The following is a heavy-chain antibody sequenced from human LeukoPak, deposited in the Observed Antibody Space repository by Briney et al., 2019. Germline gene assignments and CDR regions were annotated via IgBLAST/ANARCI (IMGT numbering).Heavy chain of an antibody. V-gene: IGHV3-30-3*01. CDR2: ISYDGSNK. J-gene: IGHJ5*02. CDR1: GFTFSSYA. CDR3: ARAKNDGWFDP. D-gene: IGHD1-1*01. Sequence: GGSLRLSCAASGFTFSSYAMHWVRQAPGKGLEWVAVISYDGSNKYYADSVKGRFTISRDNSKNTLYLQMNSLRAEDTAVYYCARAKNDGWFDPWGQGTLVTVSS.